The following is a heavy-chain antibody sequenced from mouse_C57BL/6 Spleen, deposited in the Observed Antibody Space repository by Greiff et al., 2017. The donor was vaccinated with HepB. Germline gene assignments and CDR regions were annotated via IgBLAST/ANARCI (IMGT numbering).Heavy chain of an antibody. CDR3: ARAPLYYFDY. V-gene: IGHV3-6*01. J-gene: IGHJ2*01. CDR1: GYSITSGYY. Sequence: EVQRVESGPGLVKPSQSLSLTCSVTGYSITSGYYWNWIRQFPGNKLEWMGYISYDGSNNYNPSLKNRISITRDTSKNQFFLKLNSVTTEDTATYYCARAPLYYFDYWGQGTTLTVSS. CDR2: ISYDGSN.